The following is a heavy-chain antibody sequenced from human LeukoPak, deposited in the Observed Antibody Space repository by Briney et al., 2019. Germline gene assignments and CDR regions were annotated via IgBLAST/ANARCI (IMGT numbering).Heavy chain of an antibody. J-gene: IGHJ1*01. Sequence: ASVKVSCKASGYTFTGYYMHWVRQAPGQGLEWMGWINPNSGGTNYAQKFQGRVTMTRDTSISTAYMELSRLRSDDTAVYYCGATLGGQLLGDAEYFQHWGQGTLVTVSS. CDR2: INPNSGGT. CDR1: GYTFTGYY. CDR3: GATLGGQLLGDAEYFQH. D-gene: IGHD2-2*01. V-gene: IGHV1-2*02.